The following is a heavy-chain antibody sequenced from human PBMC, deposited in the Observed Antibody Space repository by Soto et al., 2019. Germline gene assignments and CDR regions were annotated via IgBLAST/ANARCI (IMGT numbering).Heavy chain of an antibody. CDR3: ARGRLWFGDYFDY. D-gene: IGHD3-10*01. V-gene: IGHV4-34*01. CDR2: INHSGST. Sequence: NPSETLSLTCAVYGGSFSGYYWSWIRQPPGKGLEWIGEINHSGSTNYNPSLKSRVTISVDTSKNQFSLKLSSVTAADTAVYYCARGRLWFGDYFDYWGQGTLVTVSS. J-gene: IGHJ4*02. CDR1: GGSFSGYY.